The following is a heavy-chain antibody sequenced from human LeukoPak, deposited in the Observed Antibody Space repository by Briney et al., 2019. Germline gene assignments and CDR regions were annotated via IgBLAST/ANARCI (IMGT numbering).Heavy chain of an antibody. V-gene: IGHV3-30*02. CDR2: IRYDGSNK. D-gene: IGHD3-22*01. Sequence: GGSLRLSCAASEFTFSSYGMHWVRQAPGKGLEWVAFIRYDGSNKYYADSVKGRFSISRDNSKNTLYLQMNSLRAEDTAVYYCAKDLKRITMIAVISRGYYMDVWGIGTTVTVSS. CDR3: AKDLKRITMIAVISRGYYMDV. J-gene: IGHJ6*03. CDR1: EFTFSSYG.